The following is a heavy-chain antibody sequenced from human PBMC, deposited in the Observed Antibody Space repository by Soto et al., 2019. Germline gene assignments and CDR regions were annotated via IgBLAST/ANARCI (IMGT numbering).Heavy chain of an antibody. V-gene: IGHV4-59*01. CDR1: GGSISSYY. D-gene: IGHD3-10*01. CDR2: IYYSGST. Sequence: SETLSLTCTVSGGSISSYYWSWIRQPPGKGLEWIGYIYYSGSTDYNPSLKSRVTISVDTSKNQFSLKLSSATAADTAVYYCARGGYYYGSGSPNGDFDYWGQGTLVTVSS. J-gene: IGHJ4*02. CDR3: ARGGYYYGSGSPNGDFDY.